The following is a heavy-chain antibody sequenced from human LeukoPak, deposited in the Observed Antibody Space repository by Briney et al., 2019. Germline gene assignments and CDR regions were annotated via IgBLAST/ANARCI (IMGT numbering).Heavy chain of an antibody. Sequence: PSETLSLTCTVSGGSISSTTYYWDWIRQPPGKGLEWIGTIYYSGSTYYNPSLKSRVTISVDTSKNQFSLKLSSVTAADTAVYYCARQNYDSSGYYYDVIAFDIWGQGTMVTVSS. V-gene: IGHV4-39*01. CDR2: IYYSGST. CDR3: ARQNYDSSGYYYDVIAFDI. J-gene: IGHJ3*02. CDR1: GGSISSTTYY. D-gene: IGHD3-22*01.